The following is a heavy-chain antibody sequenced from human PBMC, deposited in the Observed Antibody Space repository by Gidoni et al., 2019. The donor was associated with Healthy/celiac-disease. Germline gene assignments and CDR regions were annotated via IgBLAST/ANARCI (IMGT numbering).Heavy chain of an antibody. J-gene: IGHJ4*02. CDR2: IYYSVST. CDR1: GCSISSSIYY. D-gene: IGHD2-21*01. V-gene: IGHV4-39*07. CDR3: ARDPGYRVI. Sequence: QLHLQESGQGLVKPSETLSLTCTVSGCSISSSIYYLGWILQPPVKWLEWIVSIYYSVSTYYNPFLKSRVTISVDTSKNQFSLKLSSVTAADTAVYYCARDPGYRVIWGQGTLVTVSS.